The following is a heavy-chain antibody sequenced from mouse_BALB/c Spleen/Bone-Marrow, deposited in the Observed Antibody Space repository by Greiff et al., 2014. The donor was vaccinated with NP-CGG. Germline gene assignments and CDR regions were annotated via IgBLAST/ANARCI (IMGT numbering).Heavy chain of an antibody. CDR1: GYIFTSYW. CDR3: ARTSNPSMDY. V-gene: IGHV1-76*01. Sequence: QVHVKQSGAELVRPGASVKLSCKTSGYIFTSYWIHWVQQRSGQGLEWIARIYPGTGSSYYNEKFKGKATLTADKSSSTAYMQLNSLKSEDSAVYFCARTSNPSMDYWGQGTSVTVPS. CDR2: IYPGTGSS. D-gene: IGHD2-5*01. J-gene: IGHJ4*01.